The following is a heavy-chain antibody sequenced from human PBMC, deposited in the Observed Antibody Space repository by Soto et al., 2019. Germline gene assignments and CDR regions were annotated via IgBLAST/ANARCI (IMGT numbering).Heavy chain of an antibody. CDR2: IYYSGST. V-gene: IGHV4-39*01. CDR1: GGSISSYY. J-gene: IGHJ6*02. CDR3: ASGPSYYDFWSGYYRTDYYYYGMDV. D-gene: IGHD3-3*01. Sequence: PSETLSLTCTVSGGSISSYYWSWIRQPPGKGLEWIGSIYYSGSTYYNPSLKSRVTISVDTSKNQFSLKLSSVTAADTAVYYCASGPSYYDFWSGYYRTDYYYYGMDVWGQGTTVTVSS.